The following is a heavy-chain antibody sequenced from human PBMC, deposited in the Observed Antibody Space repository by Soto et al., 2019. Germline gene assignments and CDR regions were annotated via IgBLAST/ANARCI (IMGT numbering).Heavy chain of an antibody. CDR2: IYYTGST. Sequence: SETLSLTCTVSGGSISSGDYYWSWVRQPPGKDLEYIGYIYYTGSTYYNPSLNSRLTMSVDTSKNQFSLKLSSVTAADTAAYYCVRRLAVKPRYYFDSWGQGTLVTVSS. CDR1: GGSISSGDYY. J-gene: IGHJ4*02. CDR3: VRRLAVKPRYYFDS. V-gene: IGHV4-30-4*01. D-gene: IGHD6-19*01.